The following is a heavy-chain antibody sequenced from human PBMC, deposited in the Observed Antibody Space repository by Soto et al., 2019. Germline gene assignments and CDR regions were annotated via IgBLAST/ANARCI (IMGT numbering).Heavy chain of an antibody. D-gene: IGHD4-17*01. CDR3: AREEGATVANNWFDS. CDR2: IRPDGSEK. V-gene: IGHV3-7*03. CDR1: GFTFRSYW. J-gene: IGHJ5*01. Sequence: EVQVVESGGGLVQPGGSLRVSCVGSGFTFRSYWMSWVRQAPGKGLEWVANIRPDGSEKYYVDSVKGRFTISRDNAKNSLYLQVSSLRAEDTAVYYCAREEGATVANNWFDSWGQGALVTVSS.